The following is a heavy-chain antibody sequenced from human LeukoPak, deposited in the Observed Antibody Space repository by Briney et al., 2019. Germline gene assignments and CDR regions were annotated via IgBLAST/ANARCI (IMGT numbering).Heavy chain of an antibody. V-gene: IGHV4-4*02. CDR1: GGSISSSNW. CDR3: ARAGATYYYGSSGYFDY. CDR2: IYHSGST. J-gene: IGHJ4*02. D-gene: IGHD3-22*01. Sequence: SGTLSLTCAVSGGSISSSNWWSWVRQPPGKGLEWIGEIYHSGSTNYNPSLKSRVTISVDRSKNQFSLKLSSVTAADTAVYYCARAGATYYYGSSGYFDYWGQGTLVTVSS.